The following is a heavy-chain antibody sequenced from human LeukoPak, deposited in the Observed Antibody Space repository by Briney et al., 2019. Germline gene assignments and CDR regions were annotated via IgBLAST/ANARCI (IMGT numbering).Heavy chain of an antibody. CDR2: IYYSGST. CDR3: ARLPVSYGGYACYYGMDV. CDR1: GGSISSYY. V-gene: IGHV4-59*08. D-gene: IGHD5-12*01. Sequence: LETLSLTCTVSGGSISSYYWSWIRQPPGKGLEWTGYIYYSGSTNYNPSLKSRVTISVDTSKNQFSLKLSSVTAADTAVYYCARLPVSYGGYACYYGMDVWGQGTTVTVSS. J-gene: IGHJ6*02.